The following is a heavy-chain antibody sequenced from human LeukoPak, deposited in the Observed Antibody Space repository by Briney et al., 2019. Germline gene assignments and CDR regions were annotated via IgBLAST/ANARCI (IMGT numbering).Heavy chain of an antibody. Sequence: GGSLRLSCAASGFTVSSNYMSWVRQAPGNGLEWVSVIYSGGSTYYADSVKGRFTISRDNSKNTLYLQMNSLRAEDTAVYYCARSSGSYFGGADYWGQGTLVTVSS. J-gene: IGHJ4*02. D-gene: IGHD1-26*01. V-gene: IGHV3-66*01. CDR3: ARSSGSYFGGADY. CDR2: IYSGGST. CDR1: GFTVSSNY.